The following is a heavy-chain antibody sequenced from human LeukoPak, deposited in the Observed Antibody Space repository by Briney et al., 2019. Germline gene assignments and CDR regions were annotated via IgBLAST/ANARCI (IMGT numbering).Heavy chain of an antibody. CDR3: ARDLIDFWSGYYYYFDY. D-gene: IGHD3-3*01. CDR2: ISSSSSYI. CDR1: GFTFSSYS. V-gene: IGHV3-21*01. J-gene: IGHJ4*02. Sequence: GGSLRLSXAASGFTFSSYSMNWVRQAPGKGLGWVSSISSSSSYIYYADSVKGRFTISRDNAKNSLYLQMNSLRAEDTAVYYCARDLIDFWSGYYYYFDYWGQGTLVTVSS.